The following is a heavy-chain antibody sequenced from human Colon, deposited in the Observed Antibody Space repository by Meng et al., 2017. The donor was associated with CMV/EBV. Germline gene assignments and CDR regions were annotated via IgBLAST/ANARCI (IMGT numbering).Heavy chain of an antibody. CDR2: NSGGT. CDR1: GYTFTGDD. V-gene: IGHV1-2*02. J-gene: IGHJ4*02. CDR3: ATLPHPGLILAAFDF. Sequence: ASVKVSCKASGYTFTGDDIHWVRQAPGQGLEWMGNSGGTNYAQKFQGRLTMTRDISNSTVYMELSRLRSDDTAVYYCATLPHPGLILAAFDFCGQGTLVTVSS. D-gene: IGHD2/OR15-2a*01.